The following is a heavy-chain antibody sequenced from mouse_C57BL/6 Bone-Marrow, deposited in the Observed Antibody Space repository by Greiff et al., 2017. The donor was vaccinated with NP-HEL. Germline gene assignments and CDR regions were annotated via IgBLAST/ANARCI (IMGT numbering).Heavy chain of an antibody. Sequence: VQLQQPGAELVRPGSSVKLSCKASGYTFTSYWMDWVKQRPGQGLEWIGNIYPSDSETHYNQKFKDKATLTVDKSSSTAYMQLSSLTSEDSAVYYCARGGVYYYGSSYVSGAMDYWGQGTSVTVSS. V-gene: IGHV1-61*01. J-gene: IGHJ4*01. CDR3: ARGGVYYYGSSYVSGAMDY. CDR1: GYTFTSYW. D-gene: IGHD1-1*01. CDR2: IYPSDSET.